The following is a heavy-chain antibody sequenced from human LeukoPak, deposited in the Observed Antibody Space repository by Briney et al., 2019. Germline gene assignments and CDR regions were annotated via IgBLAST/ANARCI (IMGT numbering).Heavy chain of an antibody. D-gene: IGHD4-11*01. CDR3: ARDKETTTAQFEY. J-gene: IGHJ4*02. CDR2: ISASGGST. V-gene: IGHV3-23*01. CDR1: GFTFNSYV. Sequence: GGSLRLSCAASGFTFNSYVMTWVRQAPGRGLEGVSSISASGGSTYYADSVKGRFTISKDNAKNSLYLQMNSLRAEDTAIYYCARDKETTTAQFEYWGQGTLVTVAP.